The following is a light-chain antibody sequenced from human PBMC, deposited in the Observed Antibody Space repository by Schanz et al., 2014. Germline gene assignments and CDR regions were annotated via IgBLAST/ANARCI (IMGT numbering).Light chain of an antibody. J-gene: IGLJ3*02. Sequence: QSALTQPASVSGSPGQSITISCTGTSSDVGGFNYVSWYQQQPGKAPKLMIYEGSKRPSGVSNRFSASKSGNTASLTISGLQAEDEADYYCCAYAGSNIPVFGGGTKLTVL. CDR2: EGS. V-gene: IGLV2-23*01. CDR3: CAYAGSNIPV. CDR1: SSDVGGFNY.